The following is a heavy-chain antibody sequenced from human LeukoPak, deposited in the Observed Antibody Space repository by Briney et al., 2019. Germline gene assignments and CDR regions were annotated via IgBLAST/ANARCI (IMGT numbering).Heavy chain of an antibody. Sequence: TGGSLRLSCAASGFTFSSCAMNWVRQAPGKGLEWVSAISGSGGSTYYADSVKGRFTISRDNSKNTLYLQMNSLRAEDTAVYYCAKDQGQAVVPRRFDYWGQGTLVTVSS. CDR2: ISGSGGST. D-gene: IGHD4-23*01. CDR3: AKDQGQAVVPRRFDY. J-gene: IGHJ4*02. V-gene: IGHV3-23*01. CDR1: GFTFSSCA.